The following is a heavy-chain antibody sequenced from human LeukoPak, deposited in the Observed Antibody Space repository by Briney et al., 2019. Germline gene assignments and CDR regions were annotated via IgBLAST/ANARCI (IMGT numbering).Heavy chain of an antibody. J-gene: IGHJ3*02. Sequence: GGSLRLSCAASGFTFSTYWMHWVRQAPGKGLLWVSFINNDGSTTSYADSVKGRFTISRDNAKNTLYLQMNSLRAEDPAVYYCANNISVAGTYAFNIWGQGTMVTVSS. CDR1: GFTFSTYW. CDR3: ANNISVAGTYAFNI. CDR2: INNDGSTT. V-gene: IGHV3-74*01. D-gene: IGHD6-19*01.